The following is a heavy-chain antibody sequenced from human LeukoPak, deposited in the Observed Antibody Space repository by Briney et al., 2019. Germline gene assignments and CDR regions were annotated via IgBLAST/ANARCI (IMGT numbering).Heavy chain of an antibody. CDR2: ISGSGGST. J-gene: IGHJ5*02. D-gene: IGHD3-10*01. CDR3: ASQGGYYGSGSFDP. Sequence: PGGSLRLSCAASGFTFSSYAMSWVRQAPGKGLEWVSAISGSGGSTYYADSVKGRFTISRDNSKNTLYLQMNSLRAEDTAVYYCASQGGYYGSGSFDPWGQGTLVTVSS. V-gene: IGHV3-23*01. CDR1: GFTFSSYA.